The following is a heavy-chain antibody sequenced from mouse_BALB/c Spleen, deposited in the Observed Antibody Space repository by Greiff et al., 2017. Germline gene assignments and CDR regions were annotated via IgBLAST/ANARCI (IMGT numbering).Heavy chain of an antibody. CDR3: VRGIYYAMDY. J-gene: IGHJ4*01. CDR2: IRSKSNNYAT. CDR1: GFTFNTYA. Sequence: DVQLVESGGGLVQPKGSLKLSCAASGFTFNTYAMNWVRQAPGKGLEWVARIRSKSNNYATYYADSVKDRFTISRDDSQSMLYLQMNNLKTEDTAMYYCVRGIYYAMDYWGQGTSVTVSS. V-gene: IGHV10-1*02.